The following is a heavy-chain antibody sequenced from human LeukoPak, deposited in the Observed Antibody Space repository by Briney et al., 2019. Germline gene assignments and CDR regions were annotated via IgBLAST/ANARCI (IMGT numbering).Heavy chain of an antibody. CDR1: GGSISSHY. Sequence: SETLSLACTVSGGSISSHYWSWIRQPPGKGLEWIGYIYYSGSTNYNPSLKSRVTISVDTSKNQFSLKLSSVTAADTAVYYCARGGSSSWPYYYYYYMDVWGKGTTVTVSS. CDR2: IYYSGST. J-gene: IGHJ6*03. CDR3: ARGGSSSWPYYYYYYMDV. V-gene: IGHV4-59*11. D-gene: IGHD6-13*01.